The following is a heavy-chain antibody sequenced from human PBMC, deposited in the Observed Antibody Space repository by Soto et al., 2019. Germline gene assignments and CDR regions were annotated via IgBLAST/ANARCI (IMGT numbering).Heavy chain of an antibody. CDR3: AKDGAEDYYYYYYMDV. CDR1: GFTFSSYA. D-gene: IGHD3-16*01. V-gene: IGHV3-23*01. Sequence: GGSLRLSCAASGFTFSSYAMNWVRQAPGKGLEWVSAISGSGGSTYYADSVKGRFTISRDNSKNTLYLQMNSLRAEDTAVYYCAKDGAEDYYYYYYMDVWGKGTTVTVSS. J-gene: IGHJ6*03. CDR2: ISGSGGST.